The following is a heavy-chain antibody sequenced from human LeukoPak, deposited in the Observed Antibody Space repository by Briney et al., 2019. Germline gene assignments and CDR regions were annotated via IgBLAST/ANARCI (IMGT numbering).Heavy chain of an antibody. J-gene: IGHJ4*02. CDR1: GFTFSSYV. Sequence: QPGGSLRLSCAASGFTFSSYVMSWVRQAPGKGLEWVSTISGSGGSTFYADSVKGRFTISRDNSKNTLYLQMNSLRAEDTGVYYCAKDSSGYDRVIYQFDNWGQGALVTVSS. CDR3: AKDSSGYDRVIYQFDN. CDR2: ISGSGGST. V-gene: IGHV3-23*01. D-gene: IGHD5-12*01.